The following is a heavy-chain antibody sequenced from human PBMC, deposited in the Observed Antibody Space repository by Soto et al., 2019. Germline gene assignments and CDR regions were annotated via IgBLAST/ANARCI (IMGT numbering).Heavy chain of an antibody. J-gene: IGHJ4*02. CDR2: LSGSGGRT. V-gene: IGHV3-23*01. CDR3: WSFDISTTPNDY. CDR1: GFTFRSYA. D-gene: IGHD1-1*01. Sequence: PGGSLRLSCAASGFTFRSYAMSWVRQAPGKGLEWVSGVSGLSGSGGRTHYADSVKGRFTISRDNSKNTLYLQMNSLKTEDTAVYYCWSFDISTTPNDYWGQGTLVTVSS.